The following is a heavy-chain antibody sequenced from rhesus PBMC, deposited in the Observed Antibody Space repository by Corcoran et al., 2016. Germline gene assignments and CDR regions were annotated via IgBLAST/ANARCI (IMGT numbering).Heavy chain of an antibody. D-gene: IGHD1-44*02. V-gene: IGHV4S7*01. J-gene: IGHJ6*01. Sequence: QVQLQESGPGLLKPSDTLSLTCAGSGGSIRGGYGWGWSRQPPGRGLVWIGRYHSSNWNTYYNPSRESRVTISAATSKDPFSLKLSSVTAADTAVYYCASLPGARGGYYGLDSWGPGVLVTVSS. CDR1: GGSIRGGYG. CDR3: ASLPGARGGYYGLDS. CDR2: YHSSNWNT.